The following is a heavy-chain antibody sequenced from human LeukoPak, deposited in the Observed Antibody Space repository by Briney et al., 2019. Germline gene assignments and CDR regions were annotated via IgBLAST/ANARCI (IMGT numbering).Heavy chain of an antibody. CDR3: ARRVPPYQFWFDP. CDR2: IYYSGST. Sequence: SETLSLTCTVSGGSISSHYWSWIRQPPGKGLEWIGYIYYSGSTNYNPSLKSRVTISVDTSKNQFSLKLSSVTAADTAVYYCARRVPPYQFWFDPWGQGTLVTVSS. D-gene: IGHD2-2*01. J-gene: IGHJ5*02. V-gene: IGHV4-59*11. CDR1: GGSISSHY.